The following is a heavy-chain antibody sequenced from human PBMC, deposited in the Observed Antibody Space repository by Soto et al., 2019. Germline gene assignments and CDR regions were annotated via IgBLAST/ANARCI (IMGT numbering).Heavy chain of an antibody. D-gene: IGHD2-15*01. J-gene: IGHJ1*01. CDR1: GYKFTTYF. Sequence: ASVKVSCKASGYKFTTYFIHWVRQAPGQGLEWMGMIHPSGDTGYGQKFRGRVTMTIDTSTTTAYMELRNLTSEDTAIYFSVRGYCATTPCSGDFQHWGQGTLVTVSS. CDR3: VRGYCATTPCSGDFQH. V-gene: IGHV1-46*01. CDR2: IHPSGDT.